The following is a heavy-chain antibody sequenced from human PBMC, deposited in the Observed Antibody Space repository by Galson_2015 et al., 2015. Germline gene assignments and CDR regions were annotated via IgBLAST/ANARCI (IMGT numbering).Heavy chain of an antibody. J-gene: IGHJ6*02. V-gene: IGHV3-30-3*01. Sequence: SLRLSCAASGFIFSSYAMHWVRQAPGKGLEWVAVISYDGSNKYYADTVKGRFTISRDNSKNTLYLQMNSLRDEDTAVDYCARDLVVPAAMRLTSYYYGMDVWGQGTTVTVSS. CDR3: ARDLVVPAAMRLTSYYYGMDV. CDR2: ISYDGSNK. D-gene: IGHD2-2*01. CDR1: GFIFSSYA.